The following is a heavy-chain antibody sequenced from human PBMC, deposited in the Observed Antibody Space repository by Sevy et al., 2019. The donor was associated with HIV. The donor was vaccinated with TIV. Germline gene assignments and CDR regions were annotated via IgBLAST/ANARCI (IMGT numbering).Heavy chain of an antibody. CDR3: AKNMAIYDYEGFDQ. J-gene: IGHJ4*02. CDR1: GFTFSSYG. V-gene: IGHV3-23*01. CDR2: ITDSGGST. Sequence: GGSLRLSCAASGFTFSSYGMSWVRQAPGKGLEWVSGITDSGGSTLYADSVKGRFTISRDYSKNTLYLQMNSLRAEDMAVYYCAKNMAIYDYEGFDQWGQGTLVTVSS. D-gene: IGHD3-16*01.